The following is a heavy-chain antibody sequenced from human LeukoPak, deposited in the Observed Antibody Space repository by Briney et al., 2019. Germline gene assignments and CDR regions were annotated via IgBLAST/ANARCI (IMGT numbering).Heavy chain of an antibody. CDR1: GFTFSSYS. J-gene: IGHJ4*02. V-gene: IGHV3-21*01. Sequence: GGSLRLSCAASGFTFSSYSMNWVRQAPGKGLEWVSSISSSSSYIYYADSVKGRFTISRDNAKNPLYLQMNSLRAEDTAVYYCARGEYSSSWYPNDYWGQGTLVTVSS. CDR2: ISSSSSYI. CDR3: ARGEYSSSWYPNDY. D-gene: IGHD6-13*01.